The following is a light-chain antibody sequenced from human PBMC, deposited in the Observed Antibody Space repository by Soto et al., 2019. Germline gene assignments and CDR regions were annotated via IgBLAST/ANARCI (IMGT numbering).Light chain of an antibody. CDR2: AAS. J-gene: IGKJ1*01. Sequence: EIVLTQSPGTLSLSPGERATLSCRASQNIGSSYLAWYQQRPGQAPRLLIYAASNRATGIPDRFSGSGSGTDLTLTISRLEPEDFAVYYCQQYRNARTFGQGTKVEIK. V-gene: IGKV3-20*01. CDR1: QNIGSSY. CDR3: QQYRNART.